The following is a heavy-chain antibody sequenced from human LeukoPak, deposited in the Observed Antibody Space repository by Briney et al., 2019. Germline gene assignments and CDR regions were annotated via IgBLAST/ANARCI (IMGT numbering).Heavy chain of an antibody. CDR3: ARGKVGSSWYWFDY. CDR2: IKEDGSEK. CDR1: GFTFSSYS. D-gene: IGHD6-13*01. Sequence: SGGSLRLSCAASGFTFSSYSMHWVRQAPGKGLEWVANIKEDGSEKYYVDSVTGRFTISRDNAKNSLYLQMNSLRVEDTAVYYCARGKVGSSWYWFDYWGQGTLVTVSS. J-gene: IGHJ5*01. V-gene: IGHV3-7*02.